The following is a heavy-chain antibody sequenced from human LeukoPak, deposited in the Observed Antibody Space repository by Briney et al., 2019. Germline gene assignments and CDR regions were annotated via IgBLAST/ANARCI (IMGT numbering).Heavy chain of an antibody. CDR2: ISWDGGST. J-gene: IGHJ1*01. D-gene: IGHD3-10*01. CDR1: GFTFDDYA. Sequence: SGGSLRLSCAASGFTFDDYAMHWVRQAPGKGLEWVSLISWDGGSTYYADSVKGRFTISRDNSKNSLYLQMNSLRAEDTALYYCAKENSPLWGSGSYGREVPGEAYFQHWGQGTLVTVSS. V-gene: IGHV3-43D*03. CDR3: AKENSPLWGSGSYGREVPGEAYFQH.